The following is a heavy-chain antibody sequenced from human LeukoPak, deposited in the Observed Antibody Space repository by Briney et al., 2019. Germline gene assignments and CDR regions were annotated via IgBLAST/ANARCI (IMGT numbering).Heavy chain of an antibody. CDR1: GGSISSGSYY. V-gene: IGHV4-61*02. CDR3: ARSGQSSGWYGAGGFDP. Sequence: SETLSLTCTVSGGSISSGSYYWSWIRQPAGKGLEWIGRIYTSGSTNYNPSLKSRVTISVDTSKNQFSLRLSSVTAADTAAYYCARSGQSSGWYGAGGFDPWGQGTLVTVSS. D-gene: IGHD6-19*01. J-gene: IGHJ5*02. CDR2: IYTSGST.